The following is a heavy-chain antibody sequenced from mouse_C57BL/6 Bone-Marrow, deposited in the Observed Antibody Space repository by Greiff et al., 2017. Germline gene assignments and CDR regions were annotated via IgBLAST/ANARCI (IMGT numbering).Heavy chain of an antibody. CDR1: GYTFTGYW. D-gene: IGHD2-4*01. CDR3: LCRYYDYLYAMDY. V-gene: IGHV1-9*01. J-gene: IGHJ4*01. CDR2: LFPGSGSS. Sequence: VKLQESGAELMKPGASVKLSCKATGYTFTGYWIEWVKQRPGHGLEWIGELFPGSGSSNYNEKFKGKATLTADTSSNTAYMQLSSLTTEDSAIYYCLCRYYDYLYAMDYWGQGTSVTVSS.